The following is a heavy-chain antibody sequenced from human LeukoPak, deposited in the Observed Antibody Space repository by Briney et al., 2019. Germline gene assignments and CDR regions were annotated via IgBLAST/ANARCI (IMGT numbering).Heavy chain of an antibody. CDR2: ISFDGSDK. D-gene: IGHD2-15*01. Sequence: GGSLRLSCAASGFTFSSYAMHWVRQAPGKGLEWVTVISFDGSDKYYADSVKGRFTISRDNSQDTLFVQMNSLRAEDTAVYYCARQDCSGGSCYLDYWGQGILVTVSS. CDR1: GFTFSSYA. V-gene: IGHV3-30*04. CDR3: ARQDCSGGSCYLDY. J-gene: IGHJ4*02.